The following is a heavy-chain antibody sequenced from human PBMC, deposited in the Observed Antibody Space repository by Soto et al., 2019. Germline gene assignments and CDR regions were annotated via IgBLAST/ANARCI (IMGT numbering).Heavy chain of an antibody. J-gene: IGHJ4*02. CDR1: GFTFSSYG. D-gene: IGHD3-22*01. Sequence: QVQLVESGGGVVQPGRSLRLSCAASGFTFSSYGMHWVRQAPGKGLEWVAVIWYDGSNKYYADSVKGRFTISRDNSKNPLYLQMNSLRAEDTAVYYCARDRPPDYYDSSGPHDYWGQGTLVTVSS. V-gene: IGHV3-33*01. CDR3: ARDRPPDYYDSSGPHDY. CDR2: IWYDGSNK.